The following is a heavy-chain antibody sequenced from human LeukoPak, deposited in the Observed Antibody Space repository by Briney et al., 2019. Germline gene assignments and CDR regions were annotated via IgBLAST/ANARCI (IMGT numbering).Heavy chain of an antibody. D-gene: IGHD5-24*01. CDR3: ARWRRDNYYYYYVMDV. Sequence: GGSLTLSCAASGLTFSSYSMNWVRQAPGKGLEWVSYISSSSSTIYYADSVKGRFTISRDNARNSLYLQMNSLRAEDPAVYYCARWRRDNYYYYYVMDVWGQGATVTVSS. V-gene: IGHV3-48*04. J-gene: IGHJ6*02. CDR1: GLTFSSYS. CDR2: ISSSSSTI.